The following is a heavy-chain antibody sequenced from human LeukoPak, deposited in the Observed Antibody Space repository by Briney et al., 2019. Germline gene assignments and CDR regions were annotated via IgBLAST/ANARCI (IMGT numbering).Heavy chain of an antibody. Sequence: PSETLSLTCTVSGGSISSYYWSWIRQPPGKGLEWIGYIYYSGSTNYNPSLKSRVTISVDTSKNQFSLKPSSVTAADTAVYYCARTFAARYGMDVWGQGTTVTVSS. J-gene: IGHJ6*02. CDR1: GGSISSYY. CDR2: IYYSGST. CDR3: ARTFAARYGMDV. D-gene: IGHD3-10*01. V-gene: IGHV4-59*08.